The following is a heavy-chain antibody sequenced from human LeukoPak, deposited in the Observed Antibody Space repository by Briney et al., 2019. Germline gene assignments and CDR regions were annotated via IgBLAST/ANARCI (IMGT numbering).Heavy chain of an antibody. V-gene: IGHV3-73*01. CDR1: GFIFSDSH. Sequence: GGSLRLSCAASGFIFSDSHMHWVRQASEKGLEWVGHVRSKADNYAAAYAASVKGRFTISRDDSKNTAYLQMNSLGTEDTAVYYCSRQVASVHDYWGQGILVTVSS. CDR3: SRQVASVHDY. J-gene: IGHJ4*02. D-gene: IGHD2-15*01. CDR2: VRSKADNYAA.